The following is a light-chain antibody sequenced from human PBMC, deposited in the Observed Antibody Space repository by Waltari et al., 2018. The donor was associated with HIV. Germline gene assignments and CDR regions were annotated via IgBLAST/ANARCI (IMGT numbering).Light chain of an antibody. J-gene: IGKJ4*01. Sequence: DIVMTHSPLSLPVTPGEPASISCRSSQSILHSNGYNFLDWYLQKPGQSPQLLIYLGSSRASGVPDRCSGSGSGTDFTLKISRVEAEDVGVYYCMQALHALSKLGGGTKVEMK. V-gene: IGKV2-28*01. CDR3: MQALHALSK. CDR1: QSILHSNGYNF. CDR2: LGS.